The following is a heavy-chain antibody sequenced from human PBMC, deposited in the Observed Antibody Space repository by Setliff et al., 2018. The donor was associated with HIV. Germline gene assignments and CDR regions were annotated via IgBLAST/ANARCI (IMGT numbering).Heavy chain of an antibody. Sequence: PGESLKISCKGSGFSFTSYWISWVRQMPGKGLEWMGRIDPADSYTHYSPSFQGHITISIDKSISSASLHWSSLRTSDTAIYYCARHFGYNPGWFDSRGQGTLVTVSS. CDR1: GFSFTSYW. D-gene: IGHD3-10*01. CDR3: ARHFGYNPGWFDS. CDR2: IDPADSYT. J-gene: IGHJ5*01. V-gene: IGHV5-10-1*01.